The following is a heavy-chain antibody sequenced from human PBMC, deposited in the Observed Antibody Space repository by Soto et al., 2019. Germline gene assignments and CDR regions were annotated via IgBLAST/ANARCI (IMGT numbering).Heavy chain of an antibody. D-gene: IGHD5-18*01. J-gene: IGHJ5*02. CDR3: ARHGYNYGTPLNCFDT. CDR1: GFTFTTYA. Sequence: GGSLRLSCAASGFTFTTYAMTWVRQAPGKGLEWVSTIGRNGVDTYYADSVKGRFTISSDVFKNTLYLQVDSLRAEDTAVYYCARHGYNYGTPLNCFDTWGQGTLVTVSS. CDR2: IGRNGVDT. V-gene: IGHV3-23*01.